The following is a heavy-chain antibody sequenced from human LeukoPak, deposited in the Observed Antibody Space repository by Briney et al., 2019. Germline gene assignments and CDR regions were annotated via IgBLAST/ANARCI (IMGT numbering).Heavy chain of an antibody. J-gene: IGHJ4*02. V-gene: IGHV3-23*01. CDR2: ISGSGGST. D-gene: IGHD3-10*01. Sequence: PGGSLRLSCAASGFTFSSYAMSWVRQAPGKGLEWVSAISGSGGSTYYADSVKGRFTISRDNSKNTLYLQMNSLRAEDTAVYYCAKDRPHVLLWFGELSGDYWGQGTLVTVSS. CDR3: AKDRPHVLLWFGELSGDY. CDR1: GFTFSSYA.